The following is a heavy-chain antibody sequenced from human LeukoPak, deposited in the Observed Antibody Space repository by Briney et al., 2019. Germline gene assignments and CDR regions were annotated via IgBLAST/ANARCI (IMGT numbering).Heavy chain of an antibody. V-gene: IGHV3-66*01. CDR3: ARDYSSGWLSGYY. CDR2: IYSGGST. Sequence: GGSLRLSCAASGFTVSSNYMSWVRQAPGKGLEWVSVIYSGGSTYYADSVKGRFTISRDNSRNTLYLQMNSLRAEDTAVYYCARDYSSGWLSGYYWGQGTLVTVSS. D-gene: IGHD6-19*01. CDR1: GFTVSSNY. J-gene: IGHJ4*02.